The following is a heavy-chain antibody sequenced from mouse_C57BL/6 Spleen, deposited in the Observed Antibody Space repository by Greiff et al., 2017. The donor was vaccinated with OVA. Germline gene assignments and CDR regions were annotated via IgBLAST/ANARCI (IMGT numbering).Heavy chain of an antibody. Sequence: VQLQQPGAELVKPGASVKLSCKASGYTFTSYWMHWVKQRPGQGLEWIGMIHPNSGSTNYNEKFKSKATLTVDKSSSTAYMQLSSLTSEDSAVDFCAREGGVGAPYYFDYWGQGTTLTVSS. CDR3: AREGGVGAPYYFDY. V-gene: IGHV1-64*01. CDR1: GYTFTSYW. J-gene: IGHJ2*01. CDR2: IHPNSGST. D-gene: IGHD1-1*01.